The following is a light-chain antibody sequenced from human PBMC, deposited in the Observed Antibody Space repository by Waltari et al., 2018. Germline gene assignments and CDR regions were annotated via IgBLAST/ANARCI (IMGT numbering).Light chain of an antibody. CDR1: QSLLYSSNNKNY. J-gene: IGKJ2*01. V-gene: IGKV4-1*01. CDR3: QQYYTTLYT. Sequence: DIVMTQSPDSLAVSLGERATINCKSSQSLLYSSNNKNYLAWYQQKPGQPPKLLVYWASTRESGVPDRFSGSGSGTDFTLTISSLQAEDVAVYYCQQYYTTLYTFGQGTKLESK. CDR2: WAS.